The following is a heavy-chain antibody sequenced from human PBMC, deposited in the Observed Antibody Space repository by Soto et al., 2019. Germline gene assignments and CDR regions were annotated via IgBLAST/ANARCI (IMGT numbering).Heavy chain of an antibody. D-gene: IGHD6-19*01. V-gene: IGHV3-11*05. CDR3: ARDRAGYSSVWDY. CDR1: GFTFTDYY. J-gene: IGHJ4*02. Sequence: QVQLVESGGGLVKPGGSLRLSCVASGFTFTDYYMTWIRQAPGKGLEWVSYISSTSRYTNYADSVKGRFTISRDDAKNSLYLQMNSLRSDDTAIDFCARDRAGYSSVWDYCGQGTLVTVSS. CDR2: ISSTSRYT.